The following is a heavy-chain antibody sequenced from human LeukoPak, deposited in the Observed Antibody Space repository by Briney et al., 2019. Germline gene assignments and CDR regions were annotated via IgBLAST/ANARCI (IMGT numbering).Heavy chain of an antibody. CDR2: IYYSEKT. J-gene: IGHJ4*02. CDR1: GGSISTYS. D-gene: IGHD5-18*01. V-gene: IGHV4-59*01. CDR3: ARGQKYIYGYTVTELGSRYFDY. Sequence: SETLSLTCTVSGGSISTYSWNWIRQPPGKGLEWIGYIYYSEKTNYNPSLKSRVTISVDTSKNQFSLTLSSVTAADTAVYYCARGQKYIYGYTVTELGSRYFDYWGQGTLVTVSS.